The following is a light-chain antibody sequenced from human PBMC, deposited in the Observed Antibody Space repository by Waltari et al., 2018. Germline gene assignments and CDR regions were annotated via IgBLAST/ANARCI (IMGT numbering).Light chain of an antibody. V-gene: IGLV2-14*03. CDR2: DAT. J-gene: IGLJ2*01. CDR3: NSYTTSGTVV. CDR1: SSDVGTHKF. Sequence: QSALTQPASVSGSPGQSITISCPGTSSDVGTHKFVSWYHQHPGKVPKLIIYDATDRPSGVSSRFSGSKSGNTASLTISGLQAEDEGDYYCNSYTTSGTVVFGGGTKLTVL.